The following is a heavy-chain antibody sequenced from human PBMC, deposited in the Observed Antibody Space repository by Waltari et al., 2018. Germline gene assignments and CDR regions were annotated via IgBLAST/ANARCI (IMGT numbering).Heavy chain of an antibody. Sequence: QLQLQESGPGLVKPSETLSLTCTVSGGSISSSSYYWGWIRQPPGTGLEWIGSIYYSGSTYYNPSLKSRVTISVDTSKNQFSLKLSSVTAADTAVYYCARQGVGDYVWGSYRHLGGAFDIWGQGTMVTVSS. V-gene: IGHV4-39*01. CDR2: IYYSGST. J-gene: IGHJ3*02. CDR1: GGSISSSSYY. CDR3: ARQGVGDYVWGSYRHLGGAFDI. D-gene: IGHD3-16*02.